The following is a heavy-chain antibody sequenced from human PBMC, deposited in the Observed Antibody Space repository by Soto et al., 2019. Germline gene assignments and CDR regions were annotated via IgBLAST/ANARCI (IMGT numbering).Heavy chain of an antibody. V-gene: IGHV1-18*01. CDR1: GYTFTSYY. J-gene: IGHJ4*02. D-gene: IGHD2-2*01. CDR3: AREGPPSMN. Sequence: QVQLVQSGAEVKKPGASVKVSCKASGYTFTSYYISWVRQAPGQGLEWMGWSSGYNGNTNYAQKLQGRGNMTTDTSTRTAYMEVRSLTSDDTAVYFCAREGPPSMNWGKGPLVTVSS. CDR2: SSGYNGNT.